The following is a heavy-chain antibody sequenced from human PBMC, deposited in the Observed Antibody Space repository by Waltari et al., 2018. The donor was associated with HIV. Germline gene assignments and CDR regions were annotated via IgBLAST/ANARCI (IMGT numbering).Heavy chain of an antibody. CDR3: ARTAQTLAAAGTGWFDP. Sequence: QVQLQASGPGLVKPSQTLSLTCTVSGGSISSGDYYGSWTRQPPGKGLEWIGYIYYSGSTYYNPALKSRVTISVDTSKNQFSLKLSSVTAADTAVYYCARTAQTLAAAGTGWFDPWGQGTLVTVSS. CDR2: IYYSGST. J-gene: IGHJ5*02. D-gene: IGHD6-13*01. V-gene: IGHV4-30-4*01. CDR1: GGSISSGDYY.